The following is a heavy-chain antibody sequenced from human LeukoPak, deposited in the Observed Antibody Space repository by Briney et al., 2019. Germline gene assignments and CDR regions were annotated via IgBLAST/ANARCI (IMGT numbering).Heavy chain of an antibody. CDR1: AGSISSSSYY. D-gene: IGHD3-22*01. J-gene: IGHJ4*02. Sequence: SETLSLTCTVSAGSISSSSYYWSWIRQPAGKGLEWIGRIYTSGSTNYNHSLESRVTISVDTSKNQFSLKLSSVTAADKAVYHCAREGHDYYDSGAYYTYYFDYWGQGTLVTVSS. CDR2: IYTSGST. CDR3: AREGHDYYDSGAYYTYYFDY. V-gene: IGHV4-61*02.